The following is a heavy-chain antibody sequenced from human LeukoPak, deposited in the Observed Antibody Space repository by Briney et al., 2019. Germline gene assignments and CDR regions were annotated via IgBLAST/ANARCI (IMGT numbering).Heavy chain of an antibody. CDR1: GGSISSYY. D-gene: IGHD6-13*01. CDR3: ARLIVSSSYYYYYYMDV. Sequence: SETLSLTCTVSGGSISSYYWSWIRQPPGKGLEWIGYNYYSGSTNYNPSLKSRVTISVDTSKNQFSLKLSSVTAADTAVYYCARLIVSSSYYYYYYMDVWGKGTTVTVSS. CDR2: NYYSGST. V-gene: IGHV4-59*01. J-gene: IGHJ6*03.